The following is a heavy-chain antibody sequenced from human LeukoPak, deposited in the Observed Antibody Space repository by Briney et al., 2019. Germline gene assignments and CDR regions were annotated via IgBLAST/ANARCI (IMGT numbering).Heavy chain of an antibody. Sequence: SETLSLTCTVSGGSLSTSSYYWSWIRQPAGKGLEWIGRIDTSGSTNYNPSLKSRVTISIDTSKNQFSLKLNSMTAADTAVYYRARYRGYSYAFDYWGQGTLVTVSS. J-gene: IGHJ4*02. D-gene: IGHD5-18*01. V-gene: IGHV4-61*02. CDR1: GGSLSTSSYY. CDR2: IDTSGST. CDR3: ARYRGYSYAFDY.